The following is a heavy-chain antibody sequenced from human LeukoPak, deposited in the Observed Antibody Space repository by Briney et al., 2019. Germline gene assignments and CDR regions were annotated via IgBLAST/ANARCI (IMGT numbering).Heavy chain of an antibody. J-gene: IGHJ6*03. Sequence: SETLSLTCGVYGGSLSGYYWSWIRQPPGKGLEWIGEINHRGSTDYNPSLKSRVTISVDTSKNQFSLKLSSVTAADTAVYYCARAVQEYYYDSSGYYYRKNYYYYMDVWGKGTTVTVSS. V-gene: IGHV4-34*01. CDR2: INHRGST. CDR3: ARAVQEYYYDSSGYYYRKNYYYYMDV. CDR1: GGSLSGYY. D-gene: IGHD3-22*01.